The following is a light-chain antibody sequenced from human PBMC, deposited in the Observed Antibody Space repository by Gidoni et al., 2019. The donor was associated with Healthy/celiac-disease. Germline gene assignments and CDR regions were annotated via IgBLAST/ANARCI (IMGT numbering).Light chain of an antibody. CDR2: GAS. CDR1: QSVSSSY. Sequence: EIGLTQSPGTLSLSPGERATLSCRASQSVSSSYLAWYQQKPGQAPRLLIYGASSRATGIPNRFSGSGSGTDFTLTISRLEPEDFAVYYCQQYGSPLTFGGXTKVEIK. CDR3: QQYGSPLT. V-gene: IGKV3-20*01. J-gene: IGKJ4*01.